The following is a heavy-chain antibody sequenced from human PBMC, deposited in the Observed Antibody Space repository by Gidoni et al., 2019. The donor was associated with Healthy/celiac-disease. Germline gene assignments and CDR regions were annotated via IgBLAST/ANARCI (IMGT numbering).Heavy chain of an antibody. CDR3: ARAKVGAYYYYYGMDV. CDR2: IYTSGST. V-gene: IGHV4-61*02. Sequence: QVQLQESGPGLVKPSQTLSLTCTVSGGSISSGSYSWSWIRQPAGKGLEWIGRIYTSGSTNYNPSLKSRVTISVDTSKNQFSLKLSSVTAADTAVYYCARAKVGAYYYYYGMDVWGQGTTVTVSS. J-gene: IGHJ6*02. D-gene: IGHD1-26*01. CDR1: GGSISSGSYS.